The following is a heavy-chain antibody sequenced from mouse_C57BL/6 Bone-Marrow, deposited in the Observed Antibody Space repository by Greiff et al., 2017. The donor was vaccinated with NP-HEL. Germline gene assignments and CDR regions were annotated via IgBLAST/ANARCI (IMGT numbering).Heavy chain of an antibody. CDR3: ARGGITTVVADAY. Sequence: VKLQESGAELMKPGASVKLSCKATGYTFTGYWIEWVKQRPGHGLEWIGEILPGSGSTNYNEKFKGKATFTADTSSNTAYMQLSSLTTEDSAIYYCARGGITTVVADAYWAKGLWSLSLQ. J-gene: IGHJ3*01. CDR1: GYTFTGYW. D-gene: IGHD1-1*01. V-gene: IGHV1-9*01. CDR2: ILPGSGST.